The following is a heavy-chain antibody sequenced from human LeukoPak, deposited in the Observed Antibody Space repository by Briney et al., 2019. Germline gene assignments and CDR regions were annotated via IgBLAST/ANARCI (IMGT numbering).Heavy chain of an antibody. CDR2: IYPGDSDT. CDR1: GYPFTTSW. J-gene: IGHJ4*02. CDR3: ARRGMQQLVLDY. V-gene: IGHV5-51*01. D-gene: IGHD6-13*01. Sequence: GESLKISCQGFGYPFTTSWIGWVRQMPGKGLEWMGIIYPGDSDTRYSPSFQGQVTISADKSISTAYLQWSSLKASDTAMYYCARRGMQQLVLDYWGQGTLVTVSS.